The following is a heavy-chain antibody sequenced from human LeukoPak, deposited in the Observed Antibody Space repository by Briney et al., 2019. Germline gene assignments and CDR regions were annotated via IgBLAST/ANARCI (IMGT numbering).Heavy chain of an antibody. Sequence: PGGSLRLSCAASGFTFSSYWMHWVRQGPGKGLVWVSRINSDGSSTKYADSVKGRFTISRDNAKNTLYLQMNSLRAEDTAVYYCARGFTIFGVVNDAFDIWGQGTMVTVSS. J-gene: IGHJ3*02. CDR3: ARGFTIFGVVNDAFDI. CDR2: INSDGSST. V-gene: IGHV3-74*01. D-gene: IGHD3-3*01. CDR1: GFTFSSYW.